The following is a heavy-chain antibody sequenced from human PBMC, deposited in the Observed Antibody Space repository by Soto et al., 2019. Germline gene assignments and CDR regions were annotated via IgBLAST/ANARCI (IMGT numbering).Heavy chain of an antibody. V-gene: IGHV1-69*13. CDR2: IIPIFGTA. CDR3: ARAYYYDSSGYKGDYYYYYGMDV. CDR1: GGTFSCYA. Sequence: SMKVSCKASGGTFSCYAISWVRQAPGQGLEWMGGIIPIFGTANYAQKFQGRVTITADESTSTAYMELSSLRSEDTAVYYCARAYYYDSSGYKGDYYYYYGMDVWGQGTTVTVSS. J-gene: IGHJ6*02. D-gene: IGHD3-22*01.